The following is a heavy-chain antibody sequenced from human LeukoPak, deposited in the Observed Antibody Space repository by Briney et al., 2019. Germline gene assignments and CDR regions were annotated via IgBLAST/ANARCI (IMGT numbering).Heavy chain of an antibody. CDR2: MSYSGTT. D-gene: IGHD3-16*01. J-gene: IGHJ4*02. CDR3: ARRGYGVRGYYFDY. Sequence: SETLSLTCTVSGASISSNSFYWSWIRQPPGKGLEWIGYMSYSGTTNYNPSLKSRVTISVDTSKNQFSLRLSSVTAADTAVYYCARRGYGVRGYYFDYWGQGTLVTVSS. V-gene: IGHV4-61*05. CDR1: GASISSNSFY.